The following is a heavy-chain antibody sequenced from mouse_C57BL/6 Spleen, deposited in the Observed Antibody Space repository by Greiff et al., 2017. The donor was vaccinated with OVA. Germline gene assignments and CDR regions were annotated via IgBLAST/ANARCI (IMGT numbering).Heavy chain of an antibody. CDR2: IDPSDSET. CDR3: ATLSITTVVFDY. CDR1: GYTFTSYW. V-gene: IGHV1-52*01. D-gene: IGHD1-1*01. Sequence: VQLQQPGAELVRPGSSVKLSCKASGYTFTSYWMHWVKQRPIPGLEWIGNIDPSDSETHYNQKFKDKATLTVDKSSSTAYMQLSSLTSEDSAVYYCATLSITTVVFDYWGQGTTLTVSS. J-gene: IGHJ2*01.